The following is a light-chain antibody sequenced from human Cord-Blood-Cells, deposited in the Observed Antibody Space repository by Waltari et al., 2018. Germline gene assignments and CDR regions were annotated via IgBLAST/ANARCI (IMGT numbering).Light chain of an antibody. CDR2: SKN. Sequence: QTVVTQEASFSVSPGGSVTITCGLSSGPGTTKYYPSWYQQTAGQTPRTLNYSKNTPSSGLPDRFSGSILVNNAALTITGAHAYDKADSYCVLYMGSGILVFGGWTKLTVL. CDR1: SGPGTTKYY. V-gene: IGLV8-61*01. J-gene: IGLJ3*02. CDR3: VLYMGSGILV.